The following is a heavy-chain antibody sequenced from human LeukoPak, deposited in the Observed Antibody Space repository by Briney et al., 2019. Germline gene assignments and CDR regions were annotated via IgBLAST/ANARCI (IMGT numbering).Heavy chain of an antibody. Sequence: SETLSPTCTVSGGSISSSSYYWGWIRQPPGKGLEWIGSIYYSGSTYYNPSLKSRVTISVDTSKNQFSLKLSSVTAADTAVYYCARGGGIVGATRPYYYYYYMDVWGKGTTVTISS. CDR2: IYYSGST. CDR1: GGSISSSSYY. J-gene: IGHJ6*03. V-gene: IGHV4-39*07. D-gene: IGHD1-26*01. CDR3: ARGGGIVGATRPYYYYYYMDV.